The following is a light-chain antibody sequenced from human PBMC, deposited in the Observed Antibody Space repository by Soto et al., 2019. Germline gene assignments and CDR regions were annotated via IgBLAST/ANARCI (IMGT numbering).Light chain of an antibody. Sequence: QSALTQPRSVSGSPGQSVTISCTGTTNDVGAYNYVSWYRQYPGKAPTLMIYDVSKRPSGVPDRFSGSKSANTASLTISGLQAEDEADYYCCSYAGSNTLFGNGTKVTVL. V-gene: IGLV2-11*01. CDR3: CSYAGSNTL. CDR1: TNDVGAYNY. CDR2: DVS. J-gene: IGLJ1*01.